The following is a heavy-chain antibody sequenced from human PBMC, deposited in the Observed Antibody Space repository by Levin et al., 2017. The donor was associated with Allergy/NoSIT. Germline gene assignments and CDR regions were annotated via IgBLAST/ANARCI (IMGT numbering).Heavy chain of an antibody. CDR1: GVSFSAYY. CDR2: INHSGST. Sequence: SETLSLTCAVYGVSFSAYYWSWIRQPPGKGLEWIGEINHSGSTNYNPSLKSRVTISVDTSKSQFSLKLPSVTPAAPAVYYFSTVRELIFGSRGQGTLVTVAS. CDR3: STVRELIFGS. V-gene: IGHV4-34*01. D-gene: IGHD1-7*01. J-gene: IGHJ4*02.